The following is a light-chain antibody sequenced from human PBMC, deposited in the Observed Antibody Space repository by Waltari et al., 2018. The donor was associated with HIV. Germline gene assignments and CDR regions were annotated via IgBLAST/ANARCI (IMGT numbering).Light chain of an antibody. CDR1: QSVLYNANNKNY. J-gene: IGKJ1*01. CDR2: GAC. CDR3: QQYYSVPWT. V-gene: IGKV4-1*01. Sequence: DIVMTQSPDSLAVSLGERATINCKSSQSVLYNANNKNYLAWNQKKQGHPPTLLIYGACTRESGVPDRFRASGSGTDFTLTISSLQTEDVALYYCQQYYSVPWTFGQGTKVEIK.